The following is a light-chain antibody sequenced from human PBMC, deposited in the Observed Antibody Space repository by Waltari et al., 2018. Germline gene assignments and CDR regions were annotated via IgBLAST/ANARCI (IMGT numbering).Light chain of an antibody. CDR2: YDS. Sequence: SYVLTQPPSVSVAPGKTARITCGGNNIGSKSVHWYQQKPGQAPVLVIYYDSDRPSWIPERFSGSNSGNTATLTISRVEAGDEADYYCQVWDSSSDHVFGSGTKVTVL. V-gene: IGLV3-21*04. CDR3: QVWDSSSDHV. CDR1: NIGSKS. J-gene: IGLJ6*01.